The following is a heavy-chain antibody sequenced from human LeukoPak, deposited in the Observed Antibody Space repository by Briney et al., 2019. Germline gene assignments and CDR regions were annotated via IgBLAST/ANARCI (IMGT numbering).Heavy chain of an antibody. V-gene: IGHV3-48*02. Sequence: GGSLRLSCGASGFTFNSYWMNWVRQAPGKGLEWVSYTSGTSGLIYYADSVKGRFTISRDNAKNSLYLQMNSLRDEDTAVYYCARDKDWGFDYWGQGTLVTVSS. CDR2: TSGTSGLI. CDR3: ARDKDWGFDY. CDR1: GFTFNSYW. D-gene: IGHD7-27*01. J-gene: IGHJ4*02.